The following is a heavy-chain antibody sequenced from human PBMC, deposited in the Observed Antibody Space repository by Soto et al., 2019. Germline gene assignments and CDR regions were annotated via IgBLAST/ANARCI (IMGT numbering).Heavy chain of an antibody. CDR2: ISTYNGNT. J-gene: IGHJ4*02. CDR1: GYTFTSSG. V-gene: IGHV1-18*01. D-gene: IGHD6-19*01. CDR3: ARTVAGYFDY. Sequence: ASVKVSCKASGYTFTSSGISWVRQAPGQGPEWMGWISTYNGNTNYAQNLQGRVTMTTDTSTTTAYMELRGLRSDDTAVYYCARTVAGYFDYWGQGTLVTVSS.